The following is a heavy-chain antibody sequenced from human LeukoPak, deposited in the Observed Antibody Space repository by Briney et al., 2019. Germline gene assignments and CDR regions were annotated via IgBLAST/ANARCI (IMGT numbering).Heavy chain of an antibody. D-gene: IGHD3-16*01. CDR1: GGSISSYY. CDR3: ARDLGAAPHYNWFDP. J-gene: IGHJ5*02. CDR2: IYYSGST. Sequence: SETLSLTCAVSGGSISSYYWSRIRQPPGKGLEWIGYIYYSGSTNYNPSLKSRVTISVDTSKNQFSLKLSSVTAADTAVYYCARDLGAAPHYNWFDPWGQGTLVTVSS. V-gene: IGHV4-59*01.